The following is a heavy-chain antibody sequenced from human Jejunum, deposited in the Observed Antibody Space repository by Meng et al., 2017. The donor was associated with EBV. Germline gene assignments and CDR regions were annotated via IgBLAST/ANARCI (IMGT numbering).Heavy chain of an antibody. D-gene: IGHD5-12*01. CDR2: ITVYNGNT. CDR1: GYTFTRYG. J-gene: IGHJ4*01. CDR3: ARDSSGYNANDKVSDY. V-gene: IGHV1-18*01. Sequence: VQVWKRGVQVKKPGASMKVSCKTSGYTFTRYGISWGRQAPGHGPEWMGWITVYNGNTNNAPSLQGRVTMTTDLSTSTAYMELRSLRSDDTAVYYCARDSSGYNANDKVSDYWGQGTLVTVSS.